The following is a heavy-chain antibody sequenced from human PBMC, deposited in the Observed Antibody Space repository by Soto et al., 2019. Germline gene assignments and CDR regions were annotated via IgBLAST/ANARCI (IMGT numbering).Heavy chain of an antibody. J-gene: IGHJ6*02. CDR3: ARGYLGLGYYYYGMDV. V-gene: IGHV1-69*13. CDR1: GGTFSSYA. CDR2: IIPIFGTA. D-gene: IGHD6-19*01. Sequence: VKVSCKASGGTFSSYAISWVRQAPGQGLEWMGGIIPIFGTANYAQKFQGRVTITADESTSTAYMELSSLRSEDTAVYYCARGYLGLGYYYYGMDVWGQGTTVTVSS.